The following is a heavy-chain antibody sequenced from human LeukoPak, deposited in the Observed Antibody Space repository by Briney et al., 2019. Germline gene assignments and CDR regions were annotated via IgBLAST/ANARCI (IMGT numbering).Heavy chain of an antibody. J-gene: IGHJ4*02. Sequence: PSETLSLTCTVSGGSISSSSYYWGWIRQPPGKGLEWIGSIYYSGSTYYNPSLKSRVTISVDTSKNQFALKLSSVTAADTAVYYCARNVPYSSGAMGPVYWGQGTLVTVSS. CDR3: ARNVPYSSGAMGPVY. D-gene: IGHD6-19*01. CDR1: GGSISSSSYY. CDR2: IYYSGST. V-gene: IGHV4-39*06.